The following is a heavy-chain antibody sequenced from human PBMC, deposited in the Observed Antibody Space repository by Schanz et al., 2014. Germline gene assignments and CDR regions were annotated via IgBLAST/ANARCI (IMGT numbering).Heavy chain of an antibody. V-gene: IGHV1-46*01. D-gene: IGHD3-10*01. J-gene: IGHJ6*02. CDR1: GYTFTNFY. CDR3: ARAKRFGDMDV. CDR2: INPSEGGT. Sequence: VQLVQSGAEVKKPGASVKVSCKASGYTFTNFYIHWVRQAPGQGLEWVGIINPSEGGTSFPQKFKDRLTMTRDTSTSTFYMELSSLRSEDTAVYYCARAKRFGDMDVWGQGTTVTVSS.